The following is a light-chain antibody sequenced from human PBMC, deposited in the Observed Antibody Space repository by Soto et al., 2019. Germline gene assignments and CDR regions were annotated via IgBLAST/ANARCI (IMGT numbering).Light chain of an antibody. CDR2: AAS. V-gene: IGKV1-39*01. Sequence: DIQMTQSPSSLSASVGDRVTITCRASQSISSYLNWYQQKPGKAPKLLIYAASSLQSGVPSRFSGSGSGTDFTLTISSLQPEDFATYYCQQSYSTPGATFVGGTKVEIK. CDR1: QSISSY. CDR3: QQSYSTPGAT. J-gene: IGKJ4*01.